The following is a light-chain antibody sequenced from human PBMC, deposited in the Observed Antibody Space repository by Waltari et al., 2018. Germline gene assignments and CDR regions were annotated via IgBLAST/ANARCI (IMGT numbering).Light chain of an antibody. V-gene: IGKV1-33*01. CDR3: QQYDNLPP. CDR1: QDISNY. J-gene: IGKJ5*01. Sequence: DIQMTQSPSSLSASVGDRVTITCQASQDISNYLNWYQRKPVKAPKLRIYDASNLETGVPSRFSGSGSGTDFTFTISSLQPEDIATYYCQQYDNLPPFGQGTRLEIK. CDR2: DAS.